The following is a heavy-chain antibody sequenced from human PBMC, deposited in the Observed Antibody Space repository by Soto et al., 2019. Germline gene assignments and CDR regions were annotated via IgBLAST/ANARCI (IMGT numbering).Heavy chain of an antibody. V-gene: IGHV3-30*18. CDR1: GFTFSNYG. CDR2: ISYHGSDK. Sequence: QVQLVESGGGGVQPGRSLRLCCAASGFTFSNYGMHWVRQAPGKGLEWVAVISYHGSDKYYAESVKGRFTISIDNSKNTLYLQMDSLRAEDTAVYYCAKDHLTTTVTTVGYWGQGTLVTVSS. CDR3: AKDHLTTTVTTVGY. J-gene: IGHJ4*02. D-gene: IGHD4-17*01.